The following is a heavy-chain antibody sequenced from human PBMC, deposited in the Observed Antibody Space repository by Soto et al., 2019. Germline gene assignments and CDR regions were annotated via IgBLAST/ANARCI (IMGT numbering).Heavy chain of an antibody. CDR3: ARIAYLYNSSIGGWFDP. CDR2: IYYSGST. V-gene: IGHV4-59*01. D-gene: IGHD6-13*01. J-gene: IGHJ5*02. Sequence: SETLYLACTVSGGSISSYYWIWIRQPPGKGLEWIGYIYYSGSTNYNPSLRSRVTISVDTSKNQFSLKLSSVTAADTAVYYCARIAYLYNSSIGGWFDPWGQGTLVTVSS. CDR1: GGSISSYY.